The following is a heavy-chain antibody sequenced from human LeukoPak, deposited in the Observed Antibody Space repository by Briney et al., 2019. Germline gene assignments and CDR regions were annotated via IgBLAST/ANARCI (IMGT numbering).Heavy chain of an antibody. J-gene: IGHJ3*02. V-gene: IGHV3-23*01. D-gene: IGHD1-26*01. CDR1: GFTFSSYA. Sequence: GWALRLSCAASGFTFSSYAMSWVRQAPGKGVGGVSAISGSGGRTYYADSVKGRFTISRDNSKNTLYLQMNSLRAEDTAVYYCAKVKWELAGRSAFDIWGQGTMVTVSS. CDR2: ISGSGGRT. CDR3: AKVKWELAGRSAFDI.